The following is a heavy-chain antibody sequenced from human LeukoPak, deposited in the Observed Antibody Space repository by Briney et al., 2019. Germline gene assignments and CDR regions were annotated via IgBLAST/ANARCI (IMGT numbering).Heavy chain of an antibody. CDR3: ARGSRIAVAGTGRLGNYYMDV. V-gene: IGHV3-33*08. CDR2: IWYDGSNK. Sequence: GGSLRLSCAASGFTFSSYAMHWVRQAPGKGLEWVAVIWYDGSNKYYADSVKGRFTISRDNSKNTLYLQMNSLRAEDTAVYYCARGSRIAVAGTGRLGNYYMDVWGKGTTVTVSS. D-gene: IGHD6-19*01. CDR1: GFTFSSYA. J-gene: IGHJ6*03.